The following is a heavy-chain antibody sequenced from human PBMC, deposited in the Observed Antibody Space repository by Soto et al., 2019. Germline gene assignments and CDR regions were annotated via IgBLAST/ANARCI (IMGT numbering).Heavy chain of an antibody. V-gene: IGHV3-48*01. J-gene: IGHJ6*03. CDR3: AGGDWLLFSYYYYMDV. Sequence: PGGSLRLSCAASGFTFSSYSMNWVRQAPGKGLEWVSYISSSSSTIYYADSVKGRFTISRDNAKNSLYLQMNSLRAEDTAVYYCAGGDWLLFSYYYYMDVWGKGTTVTVSS. CDR1: GFTFSSYS. D-gene: IGHD3-9*01. CDR2: ISSSSSTI.